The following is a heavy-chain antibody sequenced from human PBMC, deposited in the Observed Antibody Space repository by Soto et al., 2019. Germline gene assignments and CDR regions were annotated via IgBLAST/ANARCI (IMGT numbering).Heavy chain of an antibody. CDR2: LDYEEGER. V-gene: IGHV1-24*01. CDR1: GTSLSGLP. D-gene: IGHD4-17*01. CDR3: AAGVTTFDY. J-gene: IGHJ4*02. Sequence: ALVKVSCKVSGTSLSGLPMHWVRQAPGKGLEWMGSLDYEEGERSFAHRFQGRLTVTEDTSTDTAYMELSSLMSEDTAVYYCAAGVTTFDYWGQGTLVTVSS.